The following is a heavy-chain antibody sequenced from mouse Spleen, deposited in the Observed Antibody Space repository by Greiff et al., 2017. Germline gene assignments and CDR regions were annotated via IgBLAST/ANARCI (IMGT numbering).Heavy chain of an antibody. D-gene: IGHD2-13*01. CDR2: ISSGSSTI. CDR1: GSTFSDYG. Sequence: EVKLVESGGGLVKPGGSLKLSCAASGSTFSDYGMHWVRQAPEKGLEWVAYISSGSSTISYADTVKGRFTISRDNAKNTLFLQMTSLRSEDTAMYYCARFDGDGGFAYWGQGTLVTVSA. V-gene: IGHV5-17*01. CDR3: ARFDGDGGFAY. J-gene: IGHJ3*01.